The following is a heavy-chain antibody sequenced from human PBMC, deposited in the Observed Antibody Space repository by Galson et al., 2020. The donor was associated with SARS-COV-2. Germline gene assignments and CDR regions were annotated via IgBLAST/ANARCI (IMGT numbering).Heavy chain of an antibody. Sequence: LSLTCAGSGFSISPHPMHWVRQVPGKGLVWMSRISHDGTYTTYADSVEGRFTISRDNVKNTVYLQMNGLQAEDTGVYFCIRDENWGLYFWGQGTQVTVSS. CDR3: IRDENWGLYF. CDR2: ISHDGTYT. CDR1: GFSISPHP. J-gene: IGHJ4*02. D-gene: IGHD7-27*01. V-gene: IGHV3-74*01.